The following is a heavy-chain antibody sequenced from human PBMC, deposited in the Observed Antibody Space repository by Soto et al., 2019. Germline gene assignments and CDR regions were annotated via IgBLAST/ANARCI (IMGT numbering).Heavy chain of an antibody. Sequence: ASVKVSCKASGYTFTSYGISWVRQAPGQGLEWMGWISAYNGNTNYAQKLQGRVTMTTDTSTSTAYMELRSLRSDDTAVYYCARVGHRDYYDSSGYYSYGMDVWGQGTTVTVSS. V-gene: IGHV1-18*01. CDR2: ISAYNGNT. CDR1: GYTFTSYG. CDR3: ARVGHRDYYDSSGYYSYGMDV. D-gene: IGHD3-22*01. J-gene: IGHJ6*02.